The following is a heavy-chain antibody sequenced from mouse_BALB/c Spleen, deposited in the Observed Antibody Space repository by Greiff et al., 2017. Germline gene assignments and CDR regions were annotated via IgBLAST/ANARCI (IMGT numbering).Heavy chain of an antibody. CDR2: ISSGSSTI. Sequence: EVNVVESGGGLVQPGGSRKLSCAASGFTFSSFGMHWVRQAPEKGLEWVAYISSGSSTIYYADTVKGRFTISRDNPKNTLFLQMTSLRSEDTAMYYCARGGYDVGRFAYWGQGTLVTVSA. CDR3: ARGGYDVGRFAY. J-gene: IGHJ3*01. V-gene: IGHV5-17*02. CDR1: GFTFSSFG. D-gene: IGHD2-14*01.